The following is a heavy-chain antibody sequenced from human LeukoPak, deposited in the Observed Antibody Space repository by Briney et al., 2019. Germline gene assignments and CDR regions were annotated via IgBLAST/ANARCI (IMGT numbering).Heavy chain of an antibody. J-gene: IGHJ4*02. CDR3: AKSLPGGYDCSGYWYYFDY. D-gene: IGHD3-22*01. CDR1: GFTFSSYA. CDR2: ISGSGGST. Sequence: GGSLRLSCAASGFTFSSYAMSWVRQAPGKGLEWVSAISGSGGSTYYADSVKGRFTISRDNSKNTLYLQMNSLRAEDTAVYYCAKSLPGGYDCSGYWYYFDYWGQGTLVTVSS. V-gene: IGHV3-23*01.